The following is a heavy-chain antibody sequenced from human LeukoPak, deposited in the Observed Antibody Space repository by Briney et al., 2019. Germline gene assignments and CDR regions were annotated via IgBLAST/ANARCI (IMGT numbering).Heavy chain of an antibody. V-gene: IGHV3-30*02. CDR1: GFTFSSHG. D-gene: IGHD3-9*01. Sequence: GGSLRLSCAASGFTFSSHGMHWVRQAPGKGLEWVAFIRYDGSNKYYADSVKGRFTISRDNSKNTLYLQMNSLRAEDTAVYYCAKDQDILTGYSYFDYWGQGTLVTVSS. CDR2: IRYDGSNK. J-gene: IGHJ4*02. CDR3: AKDQDILTGYSYFDY.